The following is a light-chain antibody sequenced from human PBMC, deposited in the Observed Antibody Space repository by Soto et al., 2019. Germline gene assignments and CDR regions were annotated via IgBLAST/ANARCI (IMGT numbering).Light chain of an antibody. Sequence: SYELTQPPSVSVSPGQTASITCSGDKLGDKYACWYQQKPGQSPVLVIYQDSKRPSGIPERFSGSNSGNTATLTISGTQAMDEADDYCQAWDSSTVFGPGTQVTVL. V-gene: IGLV3-1*01. CDR3: QAWDSSTV. J-gene: IGLJ1*01. CDR1: KLGDKY. CDR2: QDS.